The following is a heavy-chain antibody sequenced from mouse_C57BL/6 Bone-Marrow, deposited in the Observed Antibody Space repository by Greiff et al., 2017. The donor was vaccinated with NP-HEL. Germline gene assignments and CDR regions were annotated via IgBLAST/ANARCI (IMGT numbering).Heavy chain of an antibody. J-gene: IGHJ4*01. CDR2: ISNGGGST. CDR3: ERHGGDDYGPNYCAMDY. CDR1: GFTFSDYY. D-gene: IGHD2-4*01. Sequence: EVKVVESGGGLVQPGGSLKLSCAASGFTFSDYYMYWVRQTPEKRLEWVAYISNGGGSTYYPDTVKGRFTISRDNAKNTLYLQMSRLKSEDTAVYYCERHGGDDYGPNYCAMDYWGQGTSVTVSS. V-gene: IGHV5-12*01.